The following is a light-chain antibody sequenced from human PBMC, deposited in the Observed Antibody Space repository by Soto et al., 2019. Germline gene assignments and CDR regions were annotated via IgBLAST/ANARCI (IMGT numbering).Light chain of an antibody. J-gene: IGLJ1*01. CDR2: DVS. CDR3: SSYTSSSTYV. CDR1: SRDVGGSNG. V-gene: IGLV2-18*02. Sequence: QSVLAQPPPVSGASGQSVALSCTGNSRDVGGSNGVSWYQQPPGPAPKLIIYDVSNRPSGVPDRFSGSKSGNTASLIISGLQAEDEGDYYCSSYTSSSTYVFGTGTKVTVL.